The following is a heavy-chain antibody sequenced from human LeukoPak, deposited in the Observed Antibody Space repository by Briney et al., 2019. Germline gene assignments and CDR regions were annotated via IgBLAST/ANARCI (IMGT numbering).Heavy chain of an antibody. Sequence: GGSLRLSCAASGFIFSDAWMSWVRQAPGKGLEWVGRIKRKSDGGTIDYAAPVKGGFSISRDDSKNTLYLQMNSLKTEDTAIYYCTTLIAVPGVDYWGQGTLVTVSS. CDR1: GFIFSDAW. CDR3: TTLIAVPGVDY. D-gene: IGHD6-19*01. V-gene: IGHV3-15*01. J-gene: IGHJ4*02. CDR2: IKRKSDGGTI.